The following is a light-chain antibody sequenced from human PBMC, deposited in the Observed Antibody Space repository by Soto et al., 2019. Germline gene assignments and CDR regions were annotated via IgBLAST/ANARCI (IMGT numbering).Light chain of an antibody. Sequence: DIQMTQSPSSVSASVGDRVTITCRASQAISTWLAWYQQKPGKAPKLLIYAASNLQTGVPSSFSGRGSWTDFTLTISSQQPEDFATYYCQQANSFSRTFGQGTKVEIK. J-gene: IGKJ1*01. CDR2: AAS. V-gene: IGKV1D-12*01. CDR1: QAISTW. CDR3: QQANSFSRT.